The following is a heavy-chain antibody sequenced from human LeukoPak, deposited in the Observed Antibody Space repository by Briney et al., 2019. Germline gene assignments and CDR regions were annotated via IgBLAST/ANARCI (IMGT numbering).Heavy chain of an antibody. CDR1: GYTLTELS. D-gene: IGHD6-13*01. V-gene: IGHV1-24*01. CDR2: FDPEDGET. CDR3: ATAPPGIAAAGYYYYYMDV. J-gene: IGHJ6*03. Sequence: GASVKVSCKVSGYTLTELSMHWVRQAPGKGLEWMGGFDPEDGETIYAQKFQGRVTMTEDTSTDTAYMELSSLRSEDTAVYYCATAPPGIAAAGYYYYYMDVWGKGTTVTVSS.